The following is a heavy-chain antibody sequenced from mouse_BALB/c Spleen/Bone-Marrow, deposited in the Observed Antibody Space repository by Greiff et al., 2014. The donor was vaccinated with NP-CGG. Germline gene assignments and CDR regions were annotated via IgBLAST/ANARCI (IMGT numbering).Heavy chain of an antibody. D-gene: IGHD2-3*01. CDR3: ARVYLWYFDV. CDR1: GFPLTSYG. Sequence: QVQLQESGPGLVAPSQCLSITCTVSGFPLTSYGVHWVRQPPGKGLEWLGVILAGGSTNYNSALIARLSISKDNSKSQVFLKMNSLQTDDTAMYYCARVYLWYFDVWGAGTTVTVSS. V-gene: IGHV2-9*02. CDR2: ILAGGST. J-gene: IGHJ1*01.